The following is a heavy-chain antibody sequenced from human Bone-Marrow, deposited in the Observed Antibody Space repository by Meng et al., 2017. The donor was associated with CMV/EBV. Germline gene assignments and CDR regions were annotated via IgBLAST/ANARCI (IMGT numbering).Heavy chain of an antibody. J-gene: IGHJ3*02. CDR1: GFTFSYYA. CDR3: ARVPTYYDFWSGYPPGAFDI. D-gene: IGHD3-3*01. V-gene: IGHV3-30-3*01. CDR2: ISYDGNNK. Sequence: GESLKISCAASGFTFSYYAMHWVRQAPGKGLEWVAVISYDGNNKYYADSVKGRFTISRDNAKNSLYLQMNSLRAEDTAVYYCARVPTYYDFWSGYPPGAFDIWGQGTMVTVSS.